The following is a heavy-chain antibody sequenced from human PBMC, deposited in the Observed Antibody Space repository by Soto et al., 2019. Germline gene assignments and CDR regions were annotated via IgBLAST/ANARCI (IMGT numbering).Heavy chain of an antibody. V-gene: IGHV4-39*02. CDR2: IYYTGAT. CDR3: AREDRDDNRGPGN. Sequence: QLQLQESGPGLVKPSETLSLTCSVFGGSIRSPRYYWGWVRQPPGKGLEWLGSIYYTGATQYNPSLEGRVTMSVDTSMNQCSLKLRFVTAADSAIYYCAREDRDDNRGPGNWGQGTRVTVSS. CDR1: GGSIRSPRYY. D-gene: IGHD1-1*01. J-gene: IGHJ1*01.